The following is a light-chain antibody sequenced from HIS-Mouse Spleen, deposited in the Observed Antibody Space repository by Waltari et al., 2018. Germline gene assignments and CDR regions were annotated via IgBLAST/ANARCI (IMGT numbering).Light chain of an antibody. V-gene: IGKV3-11*01. CDR2: DAS. J-gene: IGKJ5*01. CDR3: QQRSNWPPRVT. Sequence: EIVLTQSPATLSLSPGERATLSCRASQRVSSYLAWYQQKPGQAPRLLIYDASNRATGIPARFSGSGSGTDFTHTISSLEPEDFAVYYCQQRSNWPPRVTFGQGTRLEIK. CDR1: QRVSSY.